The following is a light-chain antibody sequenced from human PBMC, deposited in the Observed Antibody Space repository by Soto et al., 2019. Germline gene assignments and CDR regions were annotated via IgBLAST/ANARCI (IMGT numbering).Light chain of an antibody. J-gene: IGLJ2*01. CDR1: SRDVGSYNF. CDR3: CSYAGKGTLK. Sequence: QSALTQPVSVSGSPGQSITISCTGTSRDVGSYNFVSWYQQLPGKTPKVIIYEGTKRPAGVSDRLSGSKSGNTASLTISGLQAEDEADYYCCSYAGKGTLKFGGGTKLTVL. V-gene: IGLV2-23*01. CDR2: EGT.